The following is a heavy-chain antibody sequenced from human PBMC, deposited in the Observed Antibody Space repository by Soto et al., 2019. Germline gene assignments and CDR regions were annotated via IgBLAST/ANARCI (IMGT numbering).Heavy chain of an antibody. CDR3: AGTWIQLWSGAYY. V-gene: IGHV1-69*01. D-gene: IGHD5-18*01. CDR2: IIPIFGTA. J-gene: IGHJ4*02. Sequence: CVRLTPGQGLEWMGGIIPIFGTANYAQKFQGRVTITADESTSTAYMELSSLRSEDTAVYYCAGTWIQLWSGAYYWGQGTLVTVSS.